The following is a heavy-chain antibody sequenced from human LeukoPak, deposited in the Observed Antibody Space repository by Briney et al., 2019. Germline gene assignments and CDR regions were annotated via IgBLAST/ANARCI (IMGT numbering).Heavy chain of an antibody. V-gene: IGHV3-23*01. D-gene: IGHD2-2*01. Sequence: GGSLRLSCAASGITFSVFAMSWVRQAPGKGLEGVSAISGSGGSTYYADSVKGRFTISRDNSKNTLYLQMNSLRAEDTAIYYCAKGMKYGDNWGQGTLVTVSS. CDR3: AKGMKYGDN. CDR2: ISGSGGST. CDR1: GITFSVFA. J-gene: IGHJ4*02.